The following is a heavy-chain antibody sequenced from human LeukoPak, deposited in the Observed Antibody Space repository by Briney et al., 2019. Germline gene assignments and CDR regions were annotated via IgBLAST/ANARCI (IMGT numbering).Heavy chain of an antibody. J-gene: IGHJ4*02. CDR1: GFTFSTYT. D-gene: IGHD3-22*01. V-gene: IGHV3-21*01. CDR3: ARLDSSGYLYYFDY. Sequence: GGSLRLSCAASGFTFSTYTMNWVRQAPGKGLEWVSSVSSSSSYIHYADSVKGRFTISRDNAKNSLYLQMNSLRAEDTAVYYCARLDSSGYLYYFDYWGQGTLVTVSS. CDR2: VSSSSSYI.